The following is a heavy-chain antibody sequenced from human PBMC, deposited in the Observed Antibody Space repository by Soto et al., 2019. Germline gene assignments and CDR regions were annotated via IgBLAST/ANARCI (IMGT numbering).Heavy chain of an antibody. CDR3: AKTKTPHVRNGMDV. J-gene: IGHJ6*02. CDR2: IYYSGST. Sequence: QVRLQESGPGLVRPSQTLSLTCTVSGDSLSSGGYYCSWIRQLPGKGLEWIGFIYYSGSTFYNPSLRSRVTMSADASKNQISLKLSSVTAADTAVYYCAKTKTPHVRNGMDVWGQGTMVTVSS. CDR1: GDSLSSGGYY. D-gene: IGHD2-8*01. V-gene: IGHV4-31*04.